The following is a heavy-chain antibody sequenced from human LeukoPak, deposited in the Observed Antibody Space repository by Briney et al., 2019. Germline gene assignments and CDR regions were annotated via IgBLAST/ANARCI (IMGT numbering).Heavy chain of an antibody. CDR1: GYTFTGYY. CDR3: ARNTVMFPPEYSFDS. V-gene: IGHV1-2*02. Sequence: ASVKVSCKASGYTFTGYYMHWVRQAPGQGLEWMGWINPNSGGTNYAQKFQGRVTMTRDTSISTAYMEPSRLRSDDTAVYYCARNTVMFPPEYSFDSWAREPRVTVSS. CDR2: INPNSGGT. D-gene: IGHD5-18*01. J-gene: IGHJ4*02.